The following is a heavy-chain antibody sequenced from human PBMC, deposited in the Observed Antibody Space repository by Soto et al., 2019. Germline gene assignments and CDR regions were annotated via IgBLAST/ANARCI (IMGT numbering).Heavy chain of an antibody. D-gene: IGHD1-26*01. CDR1: GFTFDDYA. J-gene: IGHJ3*02. CDR3: ANDIEWGGSHLNHAFDI. V-gene: IGHV3-9*01. CDR2: ISWNSGII. Sequence: EMKLVESGGGLVQPGRALRLSCAASGFTFDDYAIHWVRQAPGKGLEWVSGISWNSGIIDYADSVKGRFTISRDNAKNSLFLQMNSLRPEDTSLYYYANDIEWGGSHLNHAFDIWGQGTMVSVSP.